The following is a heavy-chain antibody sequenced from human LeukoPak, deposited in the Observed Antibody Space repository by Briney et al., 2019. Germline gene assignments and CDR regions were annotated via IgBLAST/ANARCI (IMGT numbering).Heavy chain of an antibody. CDR1: GYTFTGYY. D-gene: IGHD2-2*01. CDR2: INPNSGGT. CDR3: ARDMACDLVVPAASDYYYYYMDV. Sequence: ASVKVSCKASGYTFTGYYMHWVRQAPGQGLEWMGWINPNSGGTNYAQKFQGRVTMTRDTSISTAYMELSRLRSDDTAVYYCARDMACDLVVPAASDYYYYYMDVWGKGTTVTVSS. V-gene: IGHV1-2*02. J-gene: IGHJ6*03.